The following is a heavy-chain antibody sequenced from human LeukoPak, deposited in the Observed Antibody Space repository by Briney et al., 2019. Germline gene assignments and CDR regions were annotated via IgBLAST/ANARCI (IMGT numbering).Heavy chain of an antibody. CDR3: ARAGYCSSTSCYHYYFDY. V-gene: IGHV4-34*01. CDR2: INHSGST. D-gene: IGHD2-2*01. Sequence: TSETLSLTCAVYGRSFSGYYWSWIRQPPGKGLEWIGEINHSGSTNYNPSLKSRVTISVDTSKNQFSLKLSSVTAADTAVYYCARAGYCSSTSCYHYYFDYWGQGTLVTVSS. CDR1: GRSFSGYY. J-gene: IGHJ4*02.